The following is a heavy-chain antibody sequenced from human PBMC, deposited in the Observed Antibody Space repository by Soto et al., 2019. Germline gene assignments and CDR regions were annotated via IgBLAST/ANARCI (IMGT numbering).Heavy chain of an antibody. D-gene: IGHD5-18*01. CDR2: IYHSERT. CDR3: ARVRGYLHGGVAV. Sequence: PETLCVTCTGSGYSISRGYYRGWRRPPAGKVLEWIGSIYHSERTYHNPSLTSRVPISVDTSKKQCSLKLSSVTAAGTSVYYCARVRGYLHGGVAVSAQGSTVPGS. J-gene: IGHJ6*02. V-gene: IGHV4-38-2*02. CDR1: GYSISRGYY.